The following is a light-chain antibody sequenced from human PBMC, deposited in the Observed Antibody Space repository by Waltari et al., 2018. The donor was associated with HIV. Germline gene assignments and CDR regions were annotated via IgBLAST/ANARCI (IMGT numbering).Light chain of an antibody. CDR2: AVS. J-gene: IGLJ3*02. Sequence: QSPLSQPASVSGSPGQSITLPCTGVRHQIHFYNFFSWYQQHPGKAPPLLLYAVSGRPSGVSSRFSGSKSGVTASLTISGLQAEDEATYFCSSFASQGTLMFGGGTKLTVL. CDR1: RHQIHFYNF. CDR3: SSFASQGTLM. V-gene: IGLV2-14*01.